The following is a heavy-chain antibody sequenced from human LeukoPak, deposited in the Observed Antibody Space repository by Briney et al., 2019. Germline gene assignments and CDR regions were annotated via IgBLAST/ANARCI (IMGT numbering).Heavy chain of an antibody. CDR2: ISSSGSAI. CDR3: ARDYNFDY. J-gene: IGHJ4*02. CDR1: GFTFSSYE. Sequence: GGSLRLSCAASGFTFSSYEMTWVRQAPGKGLEWISYISSSGSAIYYADSVKGRFTISRDSAKNSLYLQMNSLRAEDTAVYYCARDYNFDYWGQETLVTVSS. V-gene: IGHV3-48*03.